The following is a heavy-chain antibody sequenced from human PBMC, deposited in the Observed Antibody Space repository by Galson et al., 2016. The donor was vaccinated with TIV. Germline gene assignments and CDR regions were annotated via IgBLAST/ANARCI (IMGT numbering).Heavy chain of an antibody. V-gene: IGHV2-5*02. J-gene: IGHJ3*02. D-gene: IGHD2-2*01. CDR3: AHRRSVASAVLDAFDI. CDR1: GFSLSTSGVA. Sequence: PALVKPTQTLTLTCTFSGFSLSTSGVAVGWIRQPPGKALEWLALIYWDDDKRYRPSLKSRLTITKDTPKNQVLLTVTNLDPEDTATYYCAHRRSVASAVLDAFDIWSPGTVVTVSS. CDR2: IYWDDDK.